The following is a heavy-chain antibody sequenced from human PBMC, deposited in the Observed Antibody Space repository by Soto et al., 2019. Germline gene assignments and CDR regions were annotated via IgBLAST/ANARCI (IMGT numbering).Heavy chain of an antibody. CDR1: GGTSTIYT. CDR3: TTEQYGAGRVGVYY. V-gene: IGHV1-69*02. CDR2: IVPTLRIT. Sequence: QVQLVQSGAEVKKPGSSLKVSCETSGGTSTIYTISWVRQAPGQGLQWMGRIVPTLRITNYAQEYKGRLTITADTSTSTAHLELSSLTSEDAAVYYCTTEQYGAGRVGVYYWGQGTLVTVSS. J-gene: IGHJ4*02. D-gene: IGHD3-16*01.